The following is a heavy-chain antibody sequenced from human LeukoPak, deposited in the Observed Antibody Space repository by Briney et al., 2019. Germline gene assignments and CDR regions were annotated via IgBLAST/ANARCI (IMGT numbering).Heavy chain of an antibody. CDR3: AKLRSRVKNYLFDY. D-gene: IGHD5-24*01. J-gene: IGHJ4*02. CDR2: ISGSGGST. V-gene: IGHV3-23*01. Sequence: GGSLRLSCAASGFAFSSYAMSWVRQAPGKGLEWVSAISGSGGSTYYADSVKGRFTISRDNSKNTLYLQMDSLRAEDTAVYYCAKLRSRVKNYLFDYWGQGTLVTVSS. CDR1: GFAFSSYA.